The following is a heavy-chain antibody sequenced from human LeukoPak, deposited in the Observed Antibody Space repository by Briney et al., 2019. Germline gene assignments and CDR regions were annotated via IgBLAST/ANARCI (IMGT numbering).Heavy chain of an antibody. CDR3: AAFGSGWYVGLVATWFDP. V-gene: IGHV1-69*04. J-gene: IGHJ5*02. D-gene: IGHD6-19*01. Sequence: VASVKVSCKASGGTFSSYAIRWVRQAPGQGLEWMGRIIPILGIANYAQKFQGRVTITADKSTSTAYMELSSLRSEDTAVYYCAAFGSGWYVGLVATWFDPWGQGTLVTVSS. CDR1: GGTFSSYA. CDR2: IIPILGIA.